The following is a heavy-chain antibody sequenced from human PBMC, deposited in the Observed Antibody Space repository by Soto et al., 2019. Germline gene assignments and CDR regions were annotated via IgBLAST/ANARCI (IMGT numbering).Heavy chain of an antibody. CDR1: GGSFSGYY. Sequence: QVQLQQWGAGLLKPSETLSLTCAVYGGSFSGYYWSWIRQPPGKGLEWIGEINHSGSTNYNPSLKGRVTISVDTSKNQFSLKLSSVTAADTAVYYCARGGYDFWSGYPNWFDPWGQGTLVTVSS. CDR2: INHSGST. J-gene: IGHJ5*02. CDR3: ARGGYDFWSGYPNWFDP. D-gene: IGHD3-3*01. V-gene: IGHV4-34*01.